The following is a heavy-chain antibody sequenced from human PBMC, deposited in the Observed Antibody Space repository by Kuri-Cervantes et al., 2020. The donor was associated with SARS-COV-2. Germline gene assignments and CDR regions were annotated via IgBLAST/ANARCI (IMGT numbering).Heavy chain of an antibody. CDR1: GYTFTGYY. D-gene: IGHD6-19*01. CDR3: ARGFNSAVAGTYWFDP. Sequence: ASVKVSCKASGYTFTGYYMHWVRQAPGQGLEWMGWINPNSGGTNYAQKFQGRVTMTRDTSISTAYMELSRLRSDDTDVYYCARGFNSAVAGTYWFDPWGQGTLVTVSS. J-gene: IGHJ5*02. V-gene: IGHV1-2*02. CDR2: INPNSGGT.